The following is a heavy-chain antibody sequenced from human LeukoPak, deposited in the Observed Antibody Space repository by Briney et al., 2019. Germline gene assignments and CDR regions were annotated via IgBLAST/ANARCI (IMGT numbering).Heavy chain of an antibody. J-gene: IGHJ6*02. CDR2: IYYSGST. Sequence: SETLSLTCTVSGGSISSYYWSWIRQPPGKGLEWIGYIYYSGSTNYNPSLKSRVTISVDTSKNQFSLKLSSVTAADTAVYYCARVRPECSSTSCYSNYYYGMDVWGQGTTVTVPS. V-gene: IGHV4-59*01. D-gene: IGHD2-2*02. CDR1: GGSISSYY. CDR3: ARVRPECSSTSCYSNYYYGMDV.